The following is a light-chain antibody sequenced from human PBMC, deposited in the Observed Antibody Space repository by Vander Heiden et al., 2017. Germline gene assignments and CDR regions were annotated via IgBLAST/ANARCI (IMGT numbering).Light chain of an antibody. V-gene: IGKV4-1*01. Sequence: DIVMTQSPASLAVSLGERVTINRKSSQSVLYSSNNKNYLAWYQQKPGQPPKLLIYWASTRESGVPDRFSGSGSGTDFTLTISSLQAEDVAVYYCHQYKSNPRTFGQGTKVEIK. CDR3: HQYKSNPRT. J-gene: IGKJ1*01. CDR2: WAS. CDR1: QSVLYSSNNKNY.